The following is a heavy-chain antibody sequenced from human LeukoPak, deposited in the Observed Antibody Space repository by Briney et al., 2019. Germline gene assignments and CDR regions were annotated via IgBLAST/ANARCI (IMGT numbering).Heavy chain of an antibody. Sequence: ASVKVSCKASGYTFTNYYMHWVRQAPGQGLEWMGWINPNSGDTNSAQKFQGRVTMTRDTSISTAYMELSRLRSDDTAVYYCARVRLRGSYWDYWGQGTLVTVSS. J-gene: IGHJ4*02. CDR2: INPNSGDT. CDR3: ARVRLRGSYWDY. D-gene: IGHD1-26*01. V-gene: IGHV1-2*02. CDR1: GYTFTNYY.